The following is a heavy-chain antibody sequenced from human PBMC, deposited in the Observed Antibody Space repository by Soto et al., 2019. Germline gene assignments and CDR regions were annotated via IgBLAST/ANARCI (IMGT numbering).Heavy chain of an antibody. V-gene: IGHV2-5*02. D-gene: IGHD6-19*01. J-gene: IGHJ4*02. CDR1: GFSLSTSGVG. CDR2: IYWDDDK. Sequence: QITLKESGPTLVKPTQTLTLTCTFSGFSLSTSGVGVGWIRQPPGKALEWLALIYWDDDKRYSPSLKSRLTITKDPSKNQVVLTMTNMDPVDTATYYCAHSGGSGWFPQIDYWGQGTLVTVSS. CDR3: AHSGGSGWFPQIDY.